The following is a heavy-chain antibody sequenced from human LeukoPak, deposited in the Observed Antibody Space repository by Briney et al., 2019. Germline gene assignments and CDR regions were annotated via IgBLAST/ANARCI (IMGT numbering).Heavy chain of an antibody. CDR3: ATRLRSSQTGGAFDI. J-gene: IGHJ3*02. V-gene: IGHV3-48*01. CDR1: GFTFSSYS. D-gene: IGHD1-14*01. CDR2: ISSSSSTI. Sequence: GGSLRLSCVASGFTFSSYSMNWVRQAPGKGLEWVSYISSSSSTIYYADSVKGRFTISRDNAKNSLYLQMNSLRAEDTAVYYCATRLRSSQTGGAFDIWGQGTMVTVSS.